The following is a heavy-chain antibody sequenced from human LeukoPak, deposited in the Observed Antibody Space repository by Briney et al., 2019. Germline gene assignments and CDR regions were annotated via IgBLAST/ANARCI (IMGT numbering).Heavy chain of an antibody. V-gene: IGHV4-4*02. CDR1: GGSISSSNW. CDR3: ARSAGEYYYGSGSYSYYCYGMDV. Sequence: PSETLSLTCAVSGGSISSSNWWSWVRQPPGKGLEWIGEIYHSGSTNYNPSLKSRVTISVDKSKNQFSLKLSSVTAADTAVYYCARSAGEYYYGSGSYSYYCYGMDVWGQGTTVTVSS. J-gene: IGHJ6*02. D-gene: IGHD3-10*01. CDR2: IYHSGST.